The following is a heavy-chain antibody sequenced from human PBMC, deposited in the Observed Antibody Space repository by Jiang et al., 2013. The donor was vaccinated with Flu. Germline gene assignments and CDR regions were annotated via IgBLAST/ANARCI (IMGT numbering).Heavy chain of an antibody. V-gene: IGHV1-18*01. CDR2: INTYTGNT. Sequence: SVKVSCKAFWFTSFTTYAISWVRQAPGQGLEWMGRINTYTGNTNSIQKLQDRLTMTADTSTTTAYMELRGLRSDDTAVYYCATQKGNYFGMDVWGQGTTVTVSS. CDR1: FTSFTTYA. D-gene: IGHD3-10*01. CDR3: ATQKGNYFGMDV. J-gene: IGHJ6*02.